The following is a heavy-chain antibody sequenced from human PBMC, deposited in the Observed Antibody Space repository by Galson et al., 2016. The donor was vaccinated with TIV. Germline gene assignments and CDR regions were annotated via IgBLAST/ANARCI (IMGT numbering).Heavy chain of an antibody. CDR2: INPVFGIP. CDR3: ARGKERVINYYYYMDV. CDR1: GGTFSSYG. J-gene: IGHJ6*03. D-gene: IGHD3-3*01. Sequence: SGGTFSSYGISWVRQAPGQGLEWMGGINPVFGIPNYAQKFRGRVTITADESTSTAYMELTSLRSEDTAVYYCARGKERVINYYYYMDVWGKGTTVTASS. V-gene: IGHV1-69*01.